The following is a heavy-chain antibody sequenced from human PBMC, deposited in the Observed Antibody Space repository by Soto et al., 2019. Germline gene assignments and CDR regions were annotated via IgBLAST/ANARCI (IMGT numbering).Heavy chain of an antibody. V-gene: IGHV5-51*01. D-gene: IGHD6-6*01. J-gene: IGHJ6*02. Sequence: GESLKISCKGSGYSFTSYWIGWVRQMPGKGLEWMGIIYPGDSDTRYSPSFQGQVTISADKSISTAYLQWSSLKASDTAMYYCARRIAARHGATVRYYGMDVWGQGTTVTVSS. CDR3: ARRIAARHGATVRYYGMDV. CDR2: IYPGDSDT. CDR1: GYSFTSYW.